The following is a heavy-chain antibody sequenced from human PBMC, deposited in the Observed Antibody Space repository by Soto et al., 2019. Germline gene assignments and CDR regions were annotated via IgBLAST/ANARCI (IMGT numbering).Heavy chain of an antibody. CDR2: IYYSGTT. J-gene: IGHJ5*02. Sequence: SETLSLTCTVSGGTIISHGYYWILIRQHPGKGLEWIGCIYYSGTTYYNPSLKSRVTISVDTSKNQFSLKLTSVTAADTAVYHCARDPAPWGQGTLVTVSS. V-gene: IGHV4-31*03. CDR1: GGTIISHGYY. CDR3: ARDPAP.